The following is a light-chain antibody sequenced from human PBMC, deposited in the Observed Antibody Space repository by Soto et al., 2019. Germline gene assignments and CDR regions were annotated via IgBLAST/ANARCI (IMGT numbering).Light chain of an antibody. CDR2: DIG. V-gene: IGLV2-14*03. CDR3: SSYTTINNLWV. CDR1: SRDVGAYNF. Sequence: QSVLTQPASVSGSPGQSVTISCTGISRDVGAYNFVSWNQQHPGRAPKLIIYDIGDRPSGVSSRFSGSRSGSTASLTISGLQAEDEADYYCSSYTTINNLWVLGGGTKVTVL. J-gene: IGLJ3*02.